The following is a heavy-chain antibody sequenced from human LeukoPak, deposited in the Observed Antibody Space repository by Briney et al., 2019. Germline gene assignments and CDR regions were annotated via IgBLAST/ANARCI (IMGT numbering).Heavy chain of an antibody. V-gene: IGHV3-30*18. Sequence: PGRFLRLSCAAPGFTFSSYGMHWVRQAPGKGLEWVAVISYDGSNKYYADSVKGRFTISRDNSKNTLYLQMNSLRAEDTAVYYCAKDFYDGSGSYVNWFDPWGQGTLVTVSS. CDR1: GFTFSSYG. D-gene: IGHD3-10*01. CDR2: ISYDGSNK. CDR3: AKDFYDGSGSYVNWFDP. J-gene: IGHJ5*02.